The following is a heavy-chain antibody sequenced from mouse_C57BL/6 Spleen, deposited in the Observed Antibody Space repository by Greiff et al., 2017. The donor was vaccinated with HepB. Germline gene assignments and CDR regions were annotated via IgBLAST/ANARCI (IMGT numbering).Heavy chain of an antibody. V-gene: IGHV1-26*01. CDR2: INPNNGGT. D-gene: IGHD2-3*01. CDR1: GYTITDYY. J-gene: IGHJ4*01. CDR3: ARYYDGYYYFAMDY. Sequence: VQLQQSGPELVKPGASVKISCKASGYTITDYYMNWVKQSHGKSLEWIGDINPNNGGTSYNQKFKGKATLTVDKSSSTAYMELRSLTSEDSAVYYGARYYDGYYYFAMDYWGQGTSVTVSS.